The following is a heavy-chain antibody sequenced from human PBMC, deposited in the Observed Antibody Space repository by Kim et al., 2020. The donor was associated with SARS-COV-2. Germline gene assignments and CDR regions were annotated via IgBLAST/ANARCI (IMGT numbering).Heavy chain of an antibody. J-gene: IGHJ3*02. CDR3: ARLILGHNDEPDAFDI. Sequence: GESLKISCKGSGYSFTSYWIGWVRQMPGKGLEWMGIIYPGDSDTRYSPSFQGQVTISADKSISTAYLQWSSLKASDTAMYYCARLILGHNDEPDAFDIWGQGTMVTVSS. D-gene: IGHD2-21*01. V-gene: IGHV5-51*01. CDR2: IYPGDSDT. CDR1: GYSFTSYW.